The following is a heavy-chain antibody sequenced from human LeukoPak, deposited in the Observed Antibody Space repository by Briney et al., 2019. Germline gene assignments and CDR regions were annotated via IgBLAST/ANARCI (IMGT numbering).Heavy chain of an antibody. CDR2: INTDGSST. V-gene: IGHV3-74*01. CDR1: GCTFRSYW. J-gene: IGHJ4*02. Sequence: GGSLRLSCAASGCTFRSYWMHWVRQAPGKGLVWVSQINTDGSSTNYADSVKGRFTISRDNAKNTLYLQMNSLRAEDTAVYYCVRGEVLVPSGCCGPGTLVTVSS. D-gene: IGHD3-22*01. CDR3: VRGEVLVPSGC.